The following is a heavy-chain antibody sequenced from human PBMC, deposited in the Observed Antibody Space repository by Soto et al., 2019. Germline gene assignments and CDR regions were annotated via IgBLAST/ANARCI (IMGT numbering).Heavy chain of an antibody. CDR2: ISGSGGST. V-gene: IGHV3-23*01. CDR1: GFTVSSNY. CDR3: AKVGRIAEALVGTLDY. J-gene: IGHJ4*02. Sequence: GGSLRLSCAASGFTVSSNYMSWVRQAPGKGLEWVSAISGSGGSTYYADSVKGRFTISRDNSKNTLYLQMNSLRAEDTAVYYCAKVGRIAEALVGTLDYWGQGTLVTVPS. D-gene: IGHD6-13*01.